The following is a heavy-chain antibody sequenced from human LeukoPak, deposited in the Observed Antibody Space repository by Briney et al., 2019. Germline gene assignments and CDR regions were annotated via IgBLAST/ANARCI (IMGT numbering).Heavy chain of an antibody. CDR3: ARDSRNSSSWYGYGSDFDY. CDR1: GFTFSSYS. J-gene: IGHJ4*02. D-gene: IGHD6-13*01. V-gene: IGHV3-7*01. Sequence: PGGSLRLSCAASGFTFSSYSMNWVRQAPGKGLEWMANIKQDGSEKYYVDSVKGRFTISRDNAKNSLYLQMNSLRAEDTAVYYCARDSRNSSSWYGYGSDFDYWGQGTLVTVSS. CDR2: IKQDGSEK.